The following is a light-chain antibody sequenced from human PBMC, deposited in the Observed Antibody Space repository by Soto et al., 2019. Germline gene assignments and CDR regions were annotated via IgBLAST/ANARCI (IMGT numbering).Light chain of an antibody. V-gene: IGKV3-15*01. J-gene: IGKJ1*01. CDR1: QSVSSN. CDR2: GAS. Sequence: EIVLTQSPATLSLSPGERATLSCRASQSVSSNLAWYQQKPGQAPRLLIYGASTRATGIPARFSGSGSGTEFTLTISGLQPDDFASYYCQQYYSSWTFGQGTKVDIK. CDR3: QQYYSSWT.